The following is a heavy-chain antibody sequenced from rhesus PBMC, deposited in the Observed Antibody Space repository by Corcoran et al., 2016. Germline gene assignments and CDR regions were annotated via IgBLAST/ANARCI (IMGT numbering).Heavy chain of an antibody. V-gene: IGHV4-173*01. D-gene: IGHD6-25*01. CDR3: VRVYYSGRID. CDR2: ISGSGGSA. Sequence: QLQLQESGQGLVKPSETLSLTCAVSGGSISSSYWSWIRQPPGKGLEWIGRISGSGGSADYNPSLKSRVTISTDTSKNQFSLKLSSVTAADTAVYYCVRVYYSGRIDWGQGVLVTVSS. J-gene: IGHJ4*01. CDR1: GGSISSSY.